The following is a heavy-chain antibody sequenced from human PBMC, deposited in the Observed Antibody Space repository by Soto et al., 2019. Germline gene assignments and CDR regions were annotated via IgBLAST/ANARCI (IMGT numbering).Heavy chain of an antibody. V-gene: IGHV1-18*01. CDR1: GYTFTSYG. J-gene: IGHJ5*02. CDR3: ARVGGALGHWFDP. CDR2: ISAYNYNT. Sequence: QVQLVQSGAEVKKPGASVKVSCKASGYTFTSYGLSWVRQAPGQGLEWMGRISAYNYNTNYAQKLQGRVTITTDTSTSTAYMELRSLRSADTAVYYCARVGGALGHWFDPWGQGTLVTVSS. D-gene: IGHD3-16*01.